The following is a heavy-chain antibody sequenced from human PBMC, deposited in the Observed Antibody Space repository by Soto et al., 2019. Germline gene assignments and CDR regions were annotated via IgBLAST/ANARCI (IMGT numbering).Heavy chain of an antibody. V-gene: IGHV4-4*07. CDR1: GAYISDFS. CDR3: ARDRINWFDP. Sequence: SETLSLTCRVSGAYISDFSWSWIRQPAGKGLEWIGRIYTSGSTNYNPSLKSRVTMSVDTSKNQFSLKLSSVTAADTAVYYCARDRINWFDPWGQGTLVTVSS. CDR2: IYTSGST. J-gene: IGHJ5*02.